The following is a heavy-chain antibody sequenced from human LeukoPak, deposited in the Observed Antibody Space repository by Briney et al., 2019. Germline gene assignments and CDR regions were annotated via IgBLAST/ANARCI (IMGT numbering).Heavy chain of an antibody. V-gene: IGHV1-2*02. Sequence: ASVKVSCKASGYTFTDYYIHWVRQAPGQGLEWMGWINPNSAGTNYAQNFQGRVTMTRDTSINTAYMELTRLRSDDTAVYYCARRYCSSTSCYYFDYWGQGTLVTVPS. J-gene: IGHJ4*02. D-gene: IGHD2-2*01. CDR1: GYTFTDYY. CDR2: INPNSAGT. CDR3: ARRYCSSTSCYYFDY.